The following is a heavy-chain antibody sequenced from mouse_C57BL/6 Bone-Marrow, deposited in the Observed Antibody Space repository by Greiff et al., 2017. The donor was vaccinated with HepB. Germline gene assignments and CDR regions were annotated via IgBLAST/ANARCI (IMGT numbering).Heavy chain of an antibody. CDR1: GYSITSGYY. CDR2: ISYDGSN. V-gene: IGHV3-6*01. D-gene: IGHD1-1*01. Sequence: EVQLQESGPGLVKPSQSLSLTCSVTGYSITSGYYWNWIRQFPGNKLEWMGYISYDGSNNYNPSLKNRISITRDTSKNQFFLKLNSVTTEDTATYYCARAPYYYGSKGVLDYWGQGTSVTVSS. J-gene: IGHJ4*01. CDR3: ARAPYYYGSKGVLDY.